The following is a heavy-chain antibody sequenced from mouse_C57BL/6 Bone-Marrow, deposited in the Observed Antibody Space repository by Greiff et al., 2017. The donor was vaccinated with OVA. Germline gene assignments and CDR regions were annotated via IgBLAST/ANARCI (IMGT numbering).Heavy chain of an antibody. V-gene: IGHV1-7*01. D-gene: IGHD2-12*01. CDR1: GYTFTSYW. CDR2: IDPSSGYT. Sequence: QVQLQQSGAELAKPGASVKLSCKASGYTFTSYWMHWVKQRPGQGLEWIGYIDPSSGYTKYNQKFKDKATLTADKSSSTAYMQLSSLTYEDSAVYYCAGLRRAPYFDYWGQGTTLTVSS. J-gene: IGHJ2*01. CDR3: AGLRRAPYFDY.